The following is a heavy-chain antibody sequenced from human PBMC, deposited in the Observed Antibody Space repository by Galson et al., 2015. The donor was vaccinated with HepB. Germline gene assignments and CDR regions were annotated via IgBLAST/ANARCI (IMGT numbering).Heavy chain of an antibody. CDR2: INAGNGNT. J-gene: IGHJ4*02. Sequence: SVKVSCKASGYTFTSYAMHWVRQAPGQRLEWMGWINAGNGNTKYSQKFQGRVTITRDTSASTAYMELSSLRSEDTAVYYCATGGSSSWYYFDYWGQGTLVTVSS. CDR3: ATGGSSSWYYFDY. CDR1: GYTFTSYA. V-gene: IGHV1-3*01. D-gene: IGHD6-13*01.